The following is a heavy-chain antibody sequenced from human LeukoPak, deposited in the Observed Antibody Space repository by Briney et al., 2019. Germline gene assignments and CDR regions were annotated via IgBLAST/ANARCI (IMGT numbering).Heavy chain of an antibody. CDR2: IWYDGSNK. CDR3: AKDLRKWELLPFDY. J-gene: IGHJ4*02. Sequence: HTGGSLRLSCAASGFTFSSYGMHWVRQAPGKGLEWVAVIWYDGSNKYYADSVKGLFTISRDNSKNTLYLQMNSLRAEDTAVYYCAKDLRKWELLPFDYWGQGTLVTVSS. D-gene: IGHD1-26*01. V-gene: IGHV3-33*06. CDR1: GFTFSSYG.